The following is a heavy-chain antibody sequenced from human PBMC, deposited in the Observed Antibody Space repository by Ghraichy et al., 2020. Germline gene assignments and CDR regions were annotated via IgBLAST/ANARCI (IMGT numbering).Heavy chain of an antibody. Sequence: SETLSLTCTVSGASIDSHYWSWIRQPPGKGLEWIGYIYYNGNTNYNPSLKGRVAMSVDTSKKQFSLHLTSVTAADTAVYYCATRVPDSNWYGVFDYWGQGTLVTVSS. D-gene: IGHD6-13*01. J-gene: IGHJ4*02. CDR3: ATRVPDSNWYGVFDY. V-gene: IGHV4-59*11. CDR1: GASIDSHY. CDR2: IYYNGNT.